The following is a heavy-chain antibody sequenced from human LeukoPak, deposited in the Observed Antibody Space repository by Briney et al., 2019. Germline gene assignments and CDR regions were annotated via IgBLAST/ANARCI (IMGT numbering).Heavy chain of an antibody. Sequence: GASAKVSWKASGDTFTSDGISSVRQALGQGLEWMGWISAYKGNTNNAQKLQGRVTVSADTSAGTAYMELRSLRSDDTAVYYCARDGLTLRFLEWLLPLDYGGQGTLVTVSS. CDR1: GDTFTSDG. CDR2: ISAYKGNT. CDR3: ARDGLTLRFLEWLLPLDY. J-gene: IGHJ4*02. V-gene: IGHV1-18*01. D-gene: IGHD3-3*01.